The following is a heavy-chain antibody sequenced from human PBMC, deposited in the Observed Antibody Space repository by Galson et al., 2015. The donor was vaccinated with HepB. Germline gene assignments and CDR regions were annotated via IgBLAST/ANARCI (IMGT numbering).Heavy chain of an antibody. Sequence: SLRLSCAASGFTFSSYGMHWVRQAPGKGLEWVAVISYDGSNKYYADSVKGRFTISRDNSKNTLYLQMNSLRAEDTAVYYCAKSGDPQFGDAFDTWGQGTMVTVSS. CDR1: GFTFSSYG. J-gene: IGHJ3*02. D-gene: IGHD3-10*01. CDR3: AKSGDPQFGDAFDT. V-gene: IGHV3-30*18. CDR2: ISYDGSNK.